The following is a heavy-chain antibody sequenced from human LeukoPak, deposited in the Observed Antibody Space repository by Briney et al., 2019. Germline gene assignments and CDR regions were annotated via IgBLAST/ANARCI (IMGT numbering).Heavy chain of an antibody. CDR3: ARRLDFWSGYPSYYYYGMDV. Sequence: SETLSLTCTVSGGSISSYYWSWIRQPPGKGLEWIGYIYYSGSTNYNPSLKSRVTISVDTSKNQFSLKLSSVTAADTAVCYCARRLDFWSGYPSYYYYGMDVWGQGTTVTVSS. V-gene: IGHV4-59*08. CDR2: IYYSGST. CDR1: GGSISSYY. J-gene: IGHJ6*02. D-gene: IGHD3-3*01.